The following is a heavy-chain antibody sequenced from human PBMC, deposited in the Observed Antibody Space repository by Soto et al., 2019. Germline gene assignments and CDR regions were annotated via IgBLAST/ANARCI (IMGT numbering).Heavy chain of an antibody. D-gene: IGHD3-10*01. V-gene: IGHV4-39*01. CDR3: ARHKGSGAYFDY. CDR1: GGSISSSSYY. CDR2: IYYSGST. Sequence: QLQLQESGPGLVKPSETLSLTCTVSGGSISSSSYYWGWIRQPPGKGLEWIGSIYYSGSTYYNPSLKSRVNISVDTSKTQFSLKLSAVTAADTAVYYCARHKGSGAYFDYWGQGPLVTVSS. J-gene: IGHJ4*02.